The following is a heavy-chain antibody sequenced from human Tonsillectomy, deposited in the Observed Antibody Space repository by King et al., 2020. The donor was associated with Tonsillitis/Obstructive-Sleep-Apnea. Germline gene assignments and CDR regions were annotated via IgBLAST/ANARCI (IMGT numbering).Heavy chain of an antibody. Sequence: VTLKESGPVLVKPTETLTLTCTVSGFSLSNARMGVSWIRQPPGKALEWLAHIFSNDEKSYSTSLKSRIPISKDTSKSQVVLTMTNKDPVDTATYYCARGTNVLVDYDYMDVWGKGTTVTVSS. J-gene: IGHJ6*03. CDR3: ARGTNVLVDYDYMDV. V-gene: IGHV2-26*01. D-gene: IGHD3-16*01. CDR2: IFSNDEK. CDR1: GFSLSNARMG.